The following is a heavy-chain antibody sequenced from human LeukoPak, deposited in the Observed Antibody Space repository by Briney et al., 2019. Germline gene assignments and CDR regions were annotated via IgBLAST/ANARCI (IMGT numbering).Heavy chain of an antibody. Sequence: GTSVKVSCKASGFTFTSSAVQWVRQARGQRLEWIGWIVVGSGNTNYAQKFQERVTITRDMSTSTAYVELSSLRSEDTAVYYCAADLHGDRRVIYYYYGMDVWGQGTTVTVSS. D-gene: IGHD4-17*01. CDR2: IVVGSGNT. V-gene: IGHV1-58*01. CDR3: AADLHGDRRVIYYYYGMDV. CDR1: GFTFTSSA. J-gene: IGHJ6*02.